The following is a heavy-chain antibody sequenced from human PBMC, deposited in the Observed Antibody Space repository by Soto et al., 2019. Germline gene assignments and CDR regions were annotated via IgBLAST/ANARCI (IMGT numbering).Heavy chain of an antibody. J-gene: IGHJ4*02. Sequence: GSLRLSCAASGFSFSSYAMSWVRQAPGKGLEWVSTISGSDGKTFYADSVKGRFSISRDTSKNTLYLQMNSLRADDTAVYYCARWSYLDYWGQGTRVTVSS. CDR2: ISGSDGKT. D-gene: IGHD3-3*01. V-gene: IGHV3-23*01. CDR1: GFSFSSYA. CDR3: ARWSYLDY.